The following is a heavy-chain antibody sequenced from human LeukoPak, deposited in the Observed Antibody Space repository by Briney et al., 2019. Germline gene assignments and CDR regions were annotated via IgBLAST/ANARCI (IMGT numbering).Heavy chain of an antibody. Sequence: GRSLTLTCTASGFTISNYSRHWIRQAPGKGLEWVAFISYAGSNKYYADSVKGRFTISRDNSKNTLSLQMNSLAAEDTAVYYCARERDTTKASDGPWSFAYWGQRTLVTVSS. V-gene: IGHV3-30-3*01. D-gene: IGHD5-24*01. J-gene: IGHJ4*02. CDR1: GFTISNYS. CDR3: ARERDTTKASDGPWSFAY. CDR2: ISYAGSNK.